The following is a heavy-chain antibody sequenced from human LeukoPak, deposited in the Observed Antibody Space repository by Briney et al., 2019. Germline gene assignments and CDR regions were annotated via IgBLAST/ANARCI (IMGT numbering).Heavy chain of an antibody. Sequence: PGGSLRLSCAASGFTFSNYGMHWVRQAPGKGLEWVALIRFDGSHKYYADSVKGRFTISRDNSKGTLYLQMNSLRAEDTAVYYCARWDLMVANGGFDYWGQGTLVTVSS. CDR2: IRFDGSHK. CDR3: ARWDLMVANGGFDY. D-gene: IGHD4-23*01. CDR1: GFTFSNYG. V-gene: IGHV3-33*01. J-gene: IGHJ4*02.